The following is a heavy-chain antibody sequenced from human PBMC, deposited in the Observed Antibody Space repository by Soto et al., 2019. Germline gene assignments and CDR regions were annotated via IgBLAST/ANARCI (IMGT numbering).Heavy chain of an antibody. V-gene: IGHV1-69*06. CDR2: IIPIFGTA. Sequence: GVSVKVSCKASGGTFSSYAISWVRQAPGQGLEWMGGIIPIFGTANYAQKFQGRVTITADKSTSTAYMELSSLRSEDTAVYYCARGRYQLLHSWFDPWGQGTLVTAPQ. D-gene: IGHD2-2*01. CDR3: ARGRYQLLHSWFDP. CDR1: GGTFSSYA. J-gene: IGHJ5*02.